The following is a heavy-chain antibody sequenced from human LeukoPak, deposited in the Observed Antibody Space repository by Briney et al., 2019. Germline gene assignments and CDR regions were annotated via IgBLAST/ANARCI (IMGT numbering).Heavy chain of an antibody. CDR3: ARRGFYGSGSPSYFDY. CDR2: IYPDDSDT. J-gene: IGHJ4*02. V-gene: IGHV5-51*01. D-gene: IGHD3-10*01. CDR1: GYSFTNHW. Sequence: GESLKISCKGSGYSFTNHWIGWVRQMPGKGLEWMGIIYPDDSDTRYSPSFQGQVTISADKSVSTSYLQWSSLRASDTAMYYCARRGFYGSGSPSYFDYWGQGALVTVSS.